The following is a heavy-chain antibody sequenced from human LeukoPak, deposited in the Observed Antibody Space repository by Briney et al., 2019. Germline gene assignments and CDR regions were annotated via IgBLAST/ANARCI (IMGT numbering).Heavy chain of an antibody. J-gene: IGHJ4*02. D-gene: IGHD5-18*01. Sequence: PGGSLRLSCAASGFTFSSYAMSWVRQPPGKGLEWIGSIYYSGSTYYNPSLKSRVTISVDTSKNQFSLKLSSVTAADTAVYYCARRGSGYSYDYWGQGTLVTVSS. CDR3: ARRGSGYSYDY. V-gene: IGHV4-39*01. CDR2: IYYSGST. CDR1: GFTFSSYA.